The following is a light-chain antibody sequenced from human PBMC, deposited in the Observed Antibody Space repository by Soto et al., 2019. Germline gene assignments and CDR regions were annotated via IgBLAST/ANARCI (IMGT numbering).Light chain of an antibody. CDR3: QQYDKLPTFT. CDR2: AVS. J-gene: IGKJ3*01. Sequence: DIQMTQSPSSLSASVGDRVTITCQASHDISNYLNWYQQKAGKAPKLLIYAVSNLETGVPPRFSGAGSGTHVTFTISSLQPEDVATYYCQQYDKLPTFTFGPGTKVDLK. CDR1: HDISNY. V-gene: IGKV1-33*01.